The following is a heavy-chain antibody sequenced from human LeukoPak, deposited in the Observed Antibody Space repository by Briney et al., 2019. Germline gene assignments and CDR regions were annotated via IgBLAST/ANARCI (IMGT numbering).Heavy chain of an antibody. CDR1: GFTFSNAW. V-gene: IGHV3-15*01. Sequence: PGGSLRLSCGASGFTFSNAWMSWVRQAPGKGLEWVGRIKRKTDGGTTDYAAPGKGRFTISRDDSKNTLYLQMNSLKTEDTAVYYCTTWGALIDWGQGTLVTVSS. J-gene: IGHJ4*02. D-gene: IGHD2-8*01. CDR2: IKRKTDGGTT. CDR3: TTWGALID.